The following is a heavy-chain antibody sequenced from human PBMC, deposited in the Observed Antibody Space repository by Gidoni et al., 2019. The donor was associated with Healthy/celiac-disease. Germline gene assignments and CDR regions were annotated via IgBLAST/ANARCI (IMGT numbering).Heavy chain of an antibody. D-gene: IGHD2-15*01. J-gene: IGHJ2*01. CDR1: GGSISSYY. Sequence: QVQLQESGPGLVKPSETLSLTCTVSGGSISSYYWSWIRQPPGKGLEWIWYIYYSGCTNYNPSLKSRVTITVDTSKNQYTLKLSAVTAADTDVYYGARGEDSVLWGRGTLVTVSS. CDR2: IYYSGCT. CDR3: ARGEDSVL. V-gene: IGHV4-59*01.